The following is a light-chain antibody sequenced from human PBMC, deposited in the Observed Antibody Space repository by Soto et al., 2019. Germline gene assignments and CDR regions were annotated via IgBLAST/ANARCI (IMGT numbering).Light chain of an antibody. CDR3: QQRSDWS. CDR2: DAS. J-gene: IGKJ4*01. V-gene: IGKV3-11*01. CDR1: QSVSSY. Sequence: EIVLTQSPATLSLSPCERATLSCRASQSVSSYLAWYQQKPGKALRLLIYDASKRATGIPARFSGSGSGTEFTITISSLETEDFAVYCCQQRSDWSFGGETKVEIK.